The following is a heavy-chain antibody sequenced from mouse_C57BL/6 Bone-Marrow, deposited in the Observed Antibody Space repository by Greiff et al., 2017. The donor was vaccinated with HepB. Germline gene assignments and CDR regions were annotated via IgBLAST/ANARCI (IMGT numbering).Heavy chain of an antibody. CDR2: IDPSDSYT. J-gene: IGHJ3*01. CDR1: GYTFTSYW. CDR3: ARSAITRFAY. V-gene: IGHV1-69*01. Sequence: QVQLQQPGAELVMPGASVKLSCKASGYTFTSYWMHWVKQRPGQGLEWIGEIDPSDSYTNYNQKFKGKSTLTVDKSSSTAYMQLSSLTSEDSAVYHCARSAITRFAYWGQGTLVTVSA. D-gene: IGHD2-4*01.